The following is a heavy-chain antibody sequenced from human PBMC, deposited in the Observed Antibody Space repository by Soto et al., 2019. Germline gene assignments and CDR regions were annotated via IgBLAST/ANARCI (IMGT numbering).Heavy chain of an antibody. J-gene: IGHJ4*02. Sequence: PGGSLRLSCAASGFTFSSYAMSWVRQAPGKGLEWVSAISGSGGSTYYADSVKGRFTISRDNSKNTPYLQMNSLRAEDTAVYYCAKDPGYDYIWGSYPLDYWGQGTLVTVSS. V-gene: IGHV3-23*01. D-gene: IGHD3-16*01. CDR2: ISGSGGST. CDR1: GFTFSSYA. CDR3: AKDPGYDYIWGSYPLDY.